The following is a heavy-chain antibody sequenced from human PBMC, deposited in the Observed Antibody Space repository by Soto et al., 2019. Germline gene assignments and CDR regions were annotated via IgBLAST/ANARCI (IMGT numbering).Heavy chain of an antibody. D-gene: IGHD2-15*01. CDR3: ARDVGYCSGGSCYHYYYYMDV. V-gene: IGHV4-59*01. J-gene: IGHJ6*03. CDR2: IYYSGST. Sequence: SSETLSLTCTVSGGSISSYYWSWIRQPPGKGLEWFGYIYYSGSTNYNPSLKSRVTISVDTSKNQFSLKLSSLRSEDTAVYYCARDVGYCSGGSCYHYYYYMDVWGKGTTVTVSS. CDR1: GGSISSYY.